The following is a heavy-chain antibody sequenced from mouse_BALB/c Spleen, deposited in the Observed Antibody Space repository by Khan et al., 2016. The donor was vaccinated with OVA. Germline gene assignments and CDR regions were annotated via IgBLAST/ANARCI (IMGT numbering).Heavy chain of an antibody. D-gene: IGHD2-14*01. J-gene: IGHJ4*01. Sequence: VRLQQSGAELARPGASVKMSCKASGYSFTSHTMHWVKQRPGQGLEWIGYINPRSGYTNYNQKFNDKATLTADKSSSTAYMQLSSLTSEDSAVYYCARRTTGYALDYWGQGTSVTVSS. CDR3: ARRTTGYALDY. CDR2: INPRSGYT. CDR1: GYSFTSHT. V-gene: IGHV1-4*01.